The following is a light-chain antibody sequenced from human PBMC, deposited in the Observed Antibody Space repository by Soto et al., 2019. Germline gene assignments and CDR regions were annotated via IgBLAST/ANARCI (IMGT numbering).Light chain of an antibody. CDR2: AAS. CDR1: HGIRDD. Sequence: DIQMTQSPSSLSASVGDRVTITCRASHGIRDDLNWYQQKPGKAPKRLIYAASSLQSGVPSRFSGSGSEKEFTLTISDLQPEDFATYYCLQHYSHPPWTFGQGNKVEIK. V-gene: IGKV1-17*02. CDR3: LQHYSHPPWT. J-gene: IGKJ1*01.